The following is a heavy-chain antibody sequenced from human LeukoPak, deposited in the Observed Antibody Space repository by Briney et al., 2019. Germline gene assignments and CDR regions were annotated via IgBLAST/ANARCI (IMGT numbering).Heavy chain of an antibody. J-gene: IGHJ4*02. CDR1: GGSISSYY. CDR3: ARILRFLEWTETYYFDY. D-gene: IGHD3-3*01. CDR2: IYYSGST. V-gene: IGHV4-59*01. Sequence: SETLSLTCTVSGGSISSYYWSWIRQPPGKGLEWIGYIYYSGSTNYNPSLKSRVTISVDTSKNQFSLKLSSVTAADTAVYHCARILRFLEWTETYYFDYWGQGTLVTVSS.